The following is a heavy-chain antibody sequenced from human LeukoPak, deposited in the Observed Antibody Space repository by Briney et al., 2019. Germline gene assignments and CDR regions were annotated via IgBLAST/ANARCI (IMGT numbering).Heavy chain of an antibody. CDR2: IYYSGST. CDR1: GGSFSGYY. J-gene: IGHJ5*02. D-gene: IGHD6-6*01. Sequence: PSETLSLTCAVYGGSFSGYYWSWIRQPPGKGLEWIGSIYYSGSTYYNPSLKSRVTISVDTSKNQFSLKLSSVTAADTAVYYCARVAGLIAARRGGWFDPWGQGTLVTVSS. CDR3: ARVAGLIAARRGGWFDP. V-gene: IGHV4-34*01.